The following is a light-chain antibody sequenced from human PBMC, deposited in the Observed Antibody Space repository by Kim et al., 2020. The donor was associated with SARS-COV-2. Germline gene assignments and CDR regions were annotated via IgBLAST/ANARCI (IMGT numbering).Light chain of an antibody. CDR3: QSYDSSTLNWV. CDR1: SGSIASNY. CDR2: EDN. Sequence: VTISCTRSSGSIASNYVQWYQQRPGSAPTTVIYEDNQRPSGVPDRFSGSIDSSSNSASLTISGLKTEDEADYYCQSYDSSTLNWVFGGGTKLTVL. V-gene: IGLV6-57*03. J-gene: IGLJ3*02.